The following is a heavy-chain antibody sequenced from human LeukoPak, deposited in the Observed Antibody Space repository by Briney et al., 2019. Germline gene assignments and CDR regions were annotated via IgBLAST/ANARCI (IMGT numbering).Heavy chain of an antibody. D-gene: IGHD1-1*01. CDR1: GGSINSYY. CDR2: IYYSGSP. CDR3: AGDVMSTALDAFDV. J-gene: IGHJ3*01. V-gene: IGHV4-59*01. Sequence: SETLSLTCTVSGGSINSYYWNWIRQPPGKGLELIGYIYYSGSPTYNPSLKSRVTISVDTSKNQFSLQLSSVTAADTAVYYCAGDVMSTALDAFDVWGQGTMVTVSS.